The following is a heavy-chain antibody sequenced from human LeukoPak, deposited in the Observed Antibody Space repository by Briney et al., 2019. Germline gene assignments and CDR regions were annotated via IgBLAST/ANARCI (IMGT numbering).Heavy chain of an antibody. D-gene: IGHD3-10*01. J-gene: IGHJ3*02. CDR3: ARYLPVRAGPALDM. CDR1: GGSISSSSDY. Sequence: TASETLSLTCTVSGGSISSSSDYWAWIRQPPGKGLAWIGTIYYSGSTYYNPSLKRRVTISVDASKNQFSLKLSSVTAADTAVYYCARYLPVRAGPALDMWGQGTMVTVSS. V-gene: IGHV4-39*01. CDR2: IYYSGST.